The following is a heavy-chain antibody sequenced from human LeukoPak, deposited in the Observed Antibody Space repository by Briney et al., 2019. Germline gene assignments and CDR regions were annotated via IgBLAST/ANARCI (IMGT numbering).Heavy chain of an antibody. CDR1: GFTFSSYS. Sequence: GGSLRLSCAASGFTFSSYSMNWVRQAPGEGLEWVSSISSSSSYIYYADSVKGRFTISRDNAKNSLYLQMNSLRAEDTAVYYCARGLQLLWFGEIGYWGQGTLVTVSS. CDR3: ARGLQLLWFGEIGY. D-gene: IGHD3-10*01. CDR2: ISSSSSYI. J-gene: IGHJ4*02. V-gene: IGHV3-21*01.